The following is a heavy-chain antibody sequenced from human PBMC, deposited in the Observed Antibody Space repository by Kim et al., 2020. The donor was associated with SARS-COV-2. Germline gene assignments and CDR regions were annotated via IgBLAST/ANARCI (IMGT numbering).Heavy chain of an antibody. CDR3: ARRPGGSGYYFEDY. D-gene: IGHD3-22*01. CDR2: IYYSGST. V-gene: IGHV4-39*01. CDR1: GGSISSSSYY. J-gene: IGHJ4*02. Sequence: SETLSLTCTVSGGSISSSSYYWGWIRQPPGKGLEWIGSIYYSGSTYYNPSLKSRVTISVDTSKNQFSPKLSSVTAADTAVYYCARRPGGSGYYFEDYWGQGTLVTVSS.